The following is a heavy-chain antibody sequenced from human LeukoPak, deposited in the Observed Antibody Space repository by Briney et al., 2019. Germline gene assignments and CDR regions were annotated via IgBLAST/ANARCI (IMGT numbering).Heavy chain of an antibody. V-gene: IGHV3-30*01. CDR2: ISIAGSNK. D-gene: IGHD6-13*01. J-gene: IGHJ4*02. CDR1: GLTFSNFA. Sequence: GGSLRLSCAASGLTFSNFAVHGVRQAPGKGLEWAAFISIAGSNKNYADSLKGRFTISRDDPKNTLYLQMNSLRPEDTAVYFCARSSSWYFFDSWGQGTLVTVSS. CDR3: ARSSSWYFFDS.